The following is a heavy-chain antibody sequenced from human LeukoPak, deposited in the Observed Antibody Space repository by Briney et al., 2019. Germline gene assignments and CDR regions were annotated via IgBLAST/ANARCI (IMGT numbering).Heavy chain of an antibody. CDR3: AREELYGSGSYYNY. CDR1: GYTFTSYA. V-gene: IGHV1-3*01. Sequence: GASVKVSCKASGYTFTSYAMHWVRQAPGQRLEWMGWINAGNGNTKYSQKFQGRVTITRDTSASTAYMELSSLRSEDTAVHYCAREELYGSGSYYNYWGQGTLVTVSS. CDR2: INAGNGNT. D-gene: IGHD3-10*01. J-gene: IGHJ4*02.